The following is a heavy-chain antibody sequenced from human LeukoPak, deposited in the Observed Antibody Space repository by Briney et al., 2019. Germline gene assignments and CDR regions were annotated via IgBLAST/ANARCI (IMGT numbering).Heavy chain of an antibody. J-gene: IGHJ6*02. CDR2: IIPILGIA. CDR3: ARVMDPVAGHYYYYGMDV. CDR1: GGTFSGYA. Sequence: PRASVKVSCKASGGTFSGYAISWVRQAPGQGLEWMGRIIPILGIANYAQKFQGRVTITADKSTSTAYMELSSLRSDDTAVYYCARVMDPVAGHYYYYGMDVWGQGTTVTVSS. V-gene: IGHV1-69*04. D-gene: IGHD6-19*01.